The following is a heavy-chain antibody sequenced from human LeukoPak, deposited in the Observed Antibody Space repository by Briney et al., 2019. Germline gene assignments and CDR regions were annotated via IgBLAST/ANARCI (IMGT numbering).Heavy chain of an antibody. CDR2: IVVGSGNT. V-gene: IGHV1-58*02. J-gene: IGHJ6*03. CDR1: GFTFTSSA. Sequence: PGASVKVSCKASGFTFTSSAMQWVRQARGQRLEWIGWIVVGSGNTNYAQKFQERVTITRDMSTSTAYMELSSLRSEDTAVYYCAAGRYHWELGSYYYYYMDVWGKGTTVTISS. CDR3: AAGRYHWELGSYYYYYMDV. D-gene: IGHD1-26*01.